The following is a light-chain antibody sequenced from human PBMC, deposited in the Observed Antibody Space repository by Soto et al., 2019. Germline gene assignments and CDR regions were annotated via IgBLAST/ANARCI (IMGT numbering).Light chain of an antibody. CDR1: QSISTY. Sequence: DIQMTQSPSSLSASVGDRVTITCRASQSISTYLNWYQQKPGKAPKLLFYDASSLQSGVPSRFSASGSGTDFTLTISTLQPEDSATYYCQQSYAAPYPFGQGTKLEIK. CDR3: QQSYAAPYP. V-gene: IGKV1-39*01. CDR2: DAS. J-gene: IGKJ2*01.